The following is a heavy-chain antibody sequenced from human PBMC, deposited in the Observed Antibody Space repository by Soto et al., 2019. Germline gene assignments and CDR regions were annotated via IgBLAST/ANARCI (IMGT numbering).Heavy chain of an antibody. D-gene: IGHD2-21*01. V-gene: IGHV4-59*01. CDR1: RGSISSYY. Sequence: PSETLSLTCTVSRGSISSYYWSWIWQPPGKGLVWIGYIYFTGSTYYNPSLKSRVTISLDTSKNQFSVILSSVTAADTAVYYCARSEMAITRFYYGMDVWGQGTTVTVSS. J-gene: IGHJ6*02. CDR2: IYFTGST. CDR3: ARSEMAITRFYYGMDV.